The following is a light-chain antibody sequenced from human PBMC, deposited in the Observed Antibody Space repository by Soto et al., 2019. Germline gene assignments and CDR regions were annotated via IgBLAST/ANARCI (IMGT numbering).Light chain of an antibody. CDR1: SNDVGSHDF. CDR3: CLDAGSLTWV. CDR2: AVR. Sequence: QSVLTQPASVSGSPGQSITISCTGTSNDVGSHDFVSWYQQHPGTAPKLMIYAVRERPSGVSNRFSGSKSGNTASLTISGLQAEDEADYYCCLDAGSLTWVFGGGTKVTVL. V-gene: IGLV2-23*02. J-gene: IGLJ3*02.